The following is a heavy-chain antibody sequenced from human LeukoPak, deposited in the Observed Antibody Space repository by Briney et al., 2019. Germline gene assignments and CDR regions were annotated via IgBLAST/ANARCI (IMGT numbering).Heavy chain of an antibody. J-gene: IGHJ4*02. CDR1: GFTFSSYW. V-gene: IGHV3-7*01. D-gene: IGHD1-14*01. Sequence: GGSLRLSCAASGFTFSSYWMSWVRQAPGKGLEWVANIKQDGSEKYYVDSVKGRFTISRDNAKNSLYLQMNSLRAEDTAVYYCARILEPEVYYFDYWGQGTLVTVSS. CDR2: IKQDGSEK. CDR3: ARILEPEVYYFDY.